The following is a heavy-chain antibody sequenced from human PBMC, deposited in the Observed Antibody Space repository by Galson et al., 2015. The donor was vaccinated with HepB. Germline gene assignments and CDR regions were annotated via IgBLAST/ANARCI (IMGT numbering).Heavy chain of an antibody. Sequence: SLRLSCAASGFTFSSYGMHWVRQAPGKGLEWVAVIWYDGSNKYYADSVKGRFTISRDNSKNTLYLQMNSLRAEDTAVYYCARGGGDIVVVPAAIGAYFDYWGQGTLVTVSS. CDR1: GFTFSSYG. D-gene: IGHD2-2*02. CDR3: ARGGGDIVVVPAAIGAYFDY. CDR2: IWYDGSNK. J-gene: IGHJ4*02. V-gene: IGHV3-33*01.